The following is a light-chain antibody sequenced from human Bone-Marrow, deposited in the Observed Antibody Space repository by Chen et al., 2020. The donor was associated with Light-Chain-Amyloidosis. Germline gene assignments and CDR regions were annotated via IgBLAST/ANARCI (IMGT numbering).Light chain of an antibody. V-gene: IGKV3-15*01. J-gene: IGKJ1*01. CDR1: QSVSSN. Sequence: EIVMTQSPATLSVSPGERATLSCRASQSVSSNLAWYQQKPGQAPRLLIYGASTRATGIPARFSGSGSGTEFTLTISSLQSEDVAVYYCQQYNNWPPGEVWTFGQGTKVEIK. CDR3: QQYNNWPPGEVWT. CDR2: GAS.